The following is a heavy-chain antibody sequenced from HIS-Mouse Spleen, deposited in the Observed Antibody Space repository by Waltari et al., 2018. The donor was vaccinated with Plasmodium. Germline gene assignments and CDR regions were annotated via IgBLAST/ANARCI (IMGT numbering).Heavy chain of an antibody. J-gene: IGHJ4*02. CDR2: IYYSGST. CDR1: GGSISSSSYY. D-gene: IGHD1-26*01. V-gene: IGHV4-39*01. Sequence: QLQLQESGPGLVKPSETLSLTCTVSGGSISSSSYYWGWIRQPPGKGLEWIGGIYYSGSTYYNPSHKRRVTISVDTSKNQYSLKLSSVTAADTAVYYCARRGGSYYYFDYWGQGTLVTVSS. CDR3: ARRGGSYYYFDY.